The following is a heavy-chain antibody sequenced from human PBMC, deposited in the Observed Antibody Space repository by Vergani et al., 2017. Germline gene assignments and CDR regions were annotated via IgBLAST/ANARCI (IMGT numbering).Heavy chain of an antibody. J-gene: IGHJ4*02. Sequence: QVQLVESGGGVVQPGRSLRLSCAASGFTFSSYPMQGVRQAPGKGPEWVAVISYDVSNQYYADSVKGRFTISRDDSKNTLYLQMNSLRAEDTAVYYCARETSYYFDYWGQGTLVTVSS. CDR1: GFTFSSYP. CDR3: ARETSYYFDY. D-gene: IGHD2-2*01. V-gene: IGHV3-30*04. CDR2: ISYDVSNQ.